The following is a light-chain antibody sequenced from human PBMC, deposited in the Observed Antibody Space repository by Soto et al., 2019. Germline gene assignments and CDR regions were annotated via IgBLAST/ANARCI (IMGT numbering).Light chain of an antibody. CDR1: QSVSSNY. J-gene: IGKJ2*01. Sequence: EIVLTQSPGTLSLSPGERATLSCRASQSVSSNYLAWYQQKPGQAPRLLIYGASTMATGIPDRFSGSGSGTDFTPNISSLEPEDFAVYYCQQYGSSPMYTFGQGTKLEIK. CDR3: QQYGSSPMYT. CDR2: GAS. V-gene: IGKV3-20*01.